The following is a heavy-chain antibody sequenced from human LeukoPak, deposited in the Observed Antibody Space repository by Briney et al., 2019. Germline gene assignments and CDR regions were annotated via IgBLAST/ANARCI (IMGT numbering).Heavy chain of an antibody. Sequence: ETLSLTCNVSGGSIGSYYWSWIRQPPGKGLEWIGYIYYTGSTKYNPSLKSRVTISVDPSKNQFSLKLTSMTAAGTAVYYCARGTVAGPYDAFNMWGQGTMVTVSS. CDR3: ARGTVAGPYDAFNM. V-gene: IGHV4-59*01. CDR1: GGSIGSYY. J-gene: IGHJ3*02. D-gene: IGHD4-11*01. CDR2: IYYTGST.